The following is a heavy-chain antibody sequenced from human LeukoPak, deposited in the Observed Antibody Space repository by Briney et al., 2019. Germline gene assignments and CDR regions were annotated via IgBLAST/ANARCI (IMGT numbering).Heavy chain of an antibody. J-gene: IGHJ3*02. V-gene: IGHV3-66*04. D-gene: IGHD1-26*01. CDR1: GFTVSGNY. CDR2: IHSGGAT. Sequence: GGSLRLSCAASGFTVSGNYMSWVRQAPGKGLEWVSVIHSGGATYYADSVKGRFTISRDNSNNTLYLQMNSLRAEDTAVYYCAIHGSYYAFDIWGQGTMVTVSS. CDR3: AIHGSYYAFDI.